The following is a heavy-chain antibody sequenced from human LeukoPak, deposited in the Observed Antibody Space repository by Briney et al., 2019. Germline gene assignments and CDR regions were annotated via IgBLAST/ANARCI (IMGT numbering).Heavy chain of an antibody. V-gene: IGHV3-21*01. CDR3: ARDWSGDAFDI. J-gene: IGHJ3*02. CDR1: GLTFSSYS. CDR2: ISSSSSYI. Sequence: GRSLRLSCAASGLTFSSYSMNWVRQAPGKGLEWVSSISSSSSYIYYADSVKGRFTISRDNAKNSLYLQMNSLRAEDTAVYYCARDWSGDAFDIWGQGTMVTVSS.